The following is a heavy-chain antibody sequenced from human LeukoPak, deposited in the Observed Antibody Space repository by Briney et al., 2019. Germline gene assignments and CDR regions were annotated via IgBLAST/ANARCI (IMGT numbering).Heavy chain of an antibody. D-gene: IGHD2-21*01. CDR1: GYTFTSYG. Sequence: SVKVSCKASGYTFTSYGISWVRQAPGQGLEWMGWITAYNGNTNYAQKLQGRVTMTTDASTSTAYIELGSLRSDDTAVYYCARGYCGGDCYWGRPDYDYYYMDVWGKGTTVTVSS. J-gene: IGHJ6*03. CDR3: ARGYCGGDCYWGRPDYDYYYMDV. V-gene: IGHV1-18*01. CDR2: ITAYNGNT.